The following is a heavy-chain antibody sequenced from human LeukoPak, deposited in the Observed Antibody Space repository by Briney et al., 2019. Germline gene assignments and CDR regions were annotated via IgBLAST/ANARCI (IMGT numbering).Heavy chain of an antibody. D-gene: IGHD1-26*01. J-gene: IGHJ3*02. CDR2: IIPIFGTA. CDR1: GGTFSSYA. CDR3: ATDLRWELPAKLPAGVAFDI. Sequence: ASVKVSCKASGGTFSSYAISWVRQAPGQGLEWMGGIIPIFGTANYAQKFQGRVTITAGKSTSTAYMELSSLRSEDTAVYYCATDLRWELPAKLPAGVAFDIWGQGTMVTVSS. V-gene: IGHV1-69*06.